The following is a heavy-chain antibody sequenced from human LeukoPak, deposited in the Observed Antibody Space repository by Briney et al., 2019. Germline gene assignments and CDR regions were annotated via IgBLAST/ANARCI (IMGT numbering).Heavy chain of an antibody. CDR3: ASAIVVVPAAPWNAFDI. V-gene: IGHV3-30*02. CDR1: GFTFSSYG. CDR2: IRNDGSNK. Sequence: HPGGSLRLSCAASGFTFSSYGMHWVRQAPGKGLEWVAFIRNDGSNKYYADSVKGRFTISRDNSKNTLYLQMNSLRAEDTAVYYCASAIVVVPAAPWNAFDIWGQGTMVTVSS. J-gene: IGHJ3*02. D-gene: IGHD2-2*01.